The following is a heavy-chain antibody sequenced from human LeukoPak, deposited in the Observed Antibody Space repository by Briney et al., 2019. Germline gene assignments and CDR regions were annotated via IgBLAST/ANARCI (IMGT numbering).Heavy chain of an antibody. J-gene: IGHJ3*02. V-gene: IGHV3-21*01. D-gene: IGHD5-18*01. CDR3: ARDSTLGYTYGGDAFDI. CDR1: GFTLSSYN. Sequence: GGSLRLYCAASGFTLSSYNMNWVRQAPGKGLEWISSISSGSSHIHYADSVKGRFTISRDSAKNSLYLQMNSLRAEDTAVYYCARDSTLGYTYGGDAFDIWGQGTMVTVSS. CDR2: ISSGSSHI.